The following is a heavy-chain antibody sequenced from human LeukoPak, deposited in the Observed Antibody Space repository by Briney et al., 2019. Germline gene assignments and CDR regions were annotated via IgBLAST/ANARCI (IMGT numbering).Heavy chain of an antibody. J-gene: IGHJ4*02. CDR1: GYTFTSYG. CDR2: ISAYTGTT. Sequence: EASVKVSCKASGYTFTSYGISWVRQAPGQGLEWMGWISAYTGTTTYAQRLQGRVTMATDTSTNTAYMELRSLRSDDTAVYYCARGVAVAGWYFDYWGQGTLVTVSS. D-gene: IGHD6-19*01. CDR3: ARGVAVAGWYFDY. V-gene: IGHV1-18*01.